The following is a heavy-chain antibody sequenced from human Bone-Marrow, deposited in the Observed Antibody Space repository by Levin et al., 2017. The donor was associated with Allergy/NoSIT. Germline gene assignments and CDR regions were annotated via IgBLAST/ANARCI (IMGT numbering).Heavy chain of an antibody. Sequence: GASVKVSCAASGFTFSNYWMSWVRQAPGKGLEWVAKIKLDGSEKYYVDSVKGRFTISRDNAKNSLYLQMNSLRAEDTAAYFCARGQYQLLWGQGTLVTVSS. CDR1: GFTFSNYW. CDR3: ARGQYQLL. CDR2: IKLDGSEK. D-gene: IGHD2-2*01. V-gene: IGHV3-7*04. J-gene: IGHJ4*02.